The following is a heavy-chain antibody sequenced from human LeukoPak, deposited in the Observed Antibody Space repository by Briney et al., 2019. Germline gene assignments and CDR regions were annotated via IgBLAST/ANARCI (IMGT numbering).Heavy chain of an antibody. CDR2: ISSSSSTI. V-gene: IGHV3-48*01. D-gene: IGHD3-10*01. CDR1: GFTFSSYS. Sequence: GGSLRLSCAASGFTFSSYSMNWVRQAPGKGLEWVSYISSSSSTIYYADSVKGRFTISRDNAKNSLYLQMNSLRAEDTAVYFCARGGVDYYGSGTYYLMYYFDYWGQGALVTVSS. CDR3: ARGGVDYYGSGTYYLMYYFDY. J-gene: IGHJ4*02.